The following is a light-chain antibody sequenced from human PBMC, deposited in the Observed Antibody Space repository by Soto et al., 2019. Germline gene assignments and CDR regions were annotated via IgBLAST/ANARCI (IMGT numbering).Light chain of an antibody. J-gene: IGLJ1*01. CDR3: ISYRGSDTSYV. CDR1: SSDIGSYNY. Sequence: QSVLSQPASVSGSPGQSITISCTGTSSDIGSYNYVAWYQQFPGKTPKLIIYEVRNRPSGVSFRFSGYKSGNTASLTISGLQAEDEADYYCISYRGSDTSYVFGTETKVTVL. V-gene: IGLV2-14*01. CDR2: EVR.